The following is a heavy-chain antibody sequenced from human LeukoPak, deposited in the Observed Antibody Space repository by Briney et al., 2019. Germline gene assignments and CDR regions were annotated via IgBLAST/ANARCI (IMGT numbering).Heavy chain of an antibody. Sequence: GGSLRLSCAASGFTFSNYAMSWVRQAPGKGLEWVSAISGSGGSTYYADSVKGRFTISRDNSKNTLYLQMNSLRAEDTAVYYCAKVLRFLENAFDIWGQGTMVTVSS. V-gene: IGHV3-23*01. D-gene: IGHD3-3*01. CDR3: AKVLRFLENAFDI. J-gene: IGHJ3*02. CDR2: ISGSGGST. CDR1: GFTFSNYA.